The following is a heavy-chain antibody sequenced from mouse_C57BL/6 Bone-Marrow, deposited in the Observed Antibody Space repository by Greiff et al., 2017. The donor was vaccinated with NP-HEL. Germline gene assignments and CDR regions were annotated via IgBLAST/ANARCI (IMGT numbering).Heavy chain of an antibody. D-gene: IGHD1-1*01. CDR2: IWSGGST. V-gene: IGHV2-2*01. CDR1: GFSLTSYG. Sequence: VKLVESGPGLVQPSQSLSITCTVSGFSLTSYGVHWVRQSPGKGLEWLGVIWSGGSTDYNAAFLSRLSISKDNSKSQVFFKMNSLQADDTAIYYCASYYGSSPLYAMDYWGQGTSVTVSS. CDR3: ASYYGSSPLYAMDY. J-gene: IGHJ4*01.